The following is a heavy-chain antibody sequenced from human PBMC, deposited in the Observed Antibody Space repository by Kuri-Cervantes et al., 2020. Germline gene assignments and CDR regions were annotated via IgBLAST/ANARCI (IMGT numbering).Heavy chain of an antibody. J-gene: IGHJ6*03. CDR2: IHYSGNT. D-gene: IGHD2-2*01. V-gene: IGHV4-59*11. CDR1: GGSISSHN. CDR3: AGGPYCSSTSCYGDYYYYYMDV. Sequence: GSLRLSCSVSGGSISSHNWSWIRQPPGKGLECIGDIHYSGNTNCNPSLKSRVTISVDTSKNQFSLKLSSVTAADTAVYYCAGGPYCSSTSCYGDYYYYYMDVWGKGTTVTVSS.